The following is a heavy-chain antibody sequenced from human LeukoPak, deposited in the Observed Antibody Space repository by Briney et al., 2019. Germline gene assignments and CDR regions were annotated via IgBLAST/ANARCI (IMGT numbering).Heavy chain of an antibody. CDR1: GFTVSSNY. Sequence: GGSLRLSCAASGFTVSSNYMSWVRQAPGKGLEWVSVIYSGGSTYYADSVKGRFNISRYNSKNKLYLQMNSLRVEDTAVYYCAGGARYCSSTSCYSDDAFDIWGQGTMVTVSS. CDR2: IYSGGST. CDR3: AGGARYCSSTSCYSDDAFDI. D-gene: IGHD2-2*01. J-gene: IGHJ3*02. V-gene: IGHV3-66*02.